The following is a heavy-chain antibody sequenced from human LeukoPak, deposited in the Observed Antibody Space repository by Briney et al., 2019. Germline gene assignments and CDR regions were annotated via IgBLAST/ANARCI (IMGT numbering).Heavy chain of an antibody. J-gene: IGHJ4*02. CDR1: GFTFSSYA. CDR3: ASGRSAYYDILTGYYNVGYFDY. V-gene: IGHV3-30*01. Sequence: GGSLRLSCAASGFTFSSYAMHWVRQAPGKGLEWVAVISYDASNKYYADSVKGRFTISRDNSKNTLYLQMNSLRAEDTAVYYCASGRSAYYDILTGYYNVGYFDYWGQGTLVTVSS. D-gene: IGHD3-9*01. CDR2: ISYDASNK.